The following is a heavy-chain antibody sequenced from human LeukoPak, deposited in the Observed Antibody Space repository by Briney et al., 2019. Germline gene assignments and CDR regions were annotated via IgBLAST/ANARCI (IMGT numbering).Heavy chain of an antibody. Sequence: SETLSLTCTVSGGSISSSSYYWSWIRQPPGKGLEWIGEINHSGSTNYNPSLKSRVTISVDTSKNQFSLKLSSVTAADTAVYYCARRGWTAWYYYGMDVWGQGTTVTVSS. CDR1: GGSISSSSYY. J-gene: IGHJ6*02. D-gene: IGHD3/OR15-3a*01. V-gene: IGHV4-39*07. CDR3: ARRGWTAWYYYGMDV. CDR2: INHSGST.